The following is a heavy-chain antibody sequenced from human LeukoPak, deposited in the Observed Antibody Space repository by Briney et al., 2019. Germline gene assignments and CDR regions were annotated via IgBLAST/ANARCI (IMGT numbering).Heavy chain of an antibody. CDR2: ISSSSSYI. CDR3: ARDYYGSGSLDY. D-gene: IGHD3-10*01. CDR1: GFTFSSYS. V-gene: IGHV3-21*01. Sequence: GGSLRLSCAASGFTFSSYSMNWVRQAPGKGLEWVSSISSSSSYIYYADSVKGRFTISRDNAMNSLYLQMNSLRAEDTAVYYCARDYYGSGSLDYWGQGTLVTVSS. J-gene: IGHJ4*02.